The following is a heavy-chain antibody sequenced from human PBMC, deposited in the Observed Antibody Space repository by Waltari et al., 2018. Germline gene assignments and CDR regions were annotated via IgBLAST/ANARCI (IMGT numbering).Heavy chain of an antibody. D-gene: IGHD2-21*02. CDR3: ARGNTASLDY. CDR1: GFTLSDFW. J-gene: IGHJ4*02. V-gene: IGHV3-74*01. Sequence: EVQLVQSGGDLVQPGGSLRLSCAASGFTLSDFWMHWVRQAPGKGLVWVARINEDGSRIDYAESVKGRFTISRDTFRNTLYLQMDNLRPDDTAVYYCARGNTASLDYWGQGTLVTVSS. CDR2: INEDGSRI.